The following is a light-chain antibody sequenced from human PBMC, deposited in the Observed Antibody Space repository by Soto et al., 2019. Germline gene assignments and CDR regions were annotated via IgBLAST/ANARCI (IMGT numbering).Light chain of an antibody. CDR3: RSYTSSNTYV. J-gene: IGLJ1*01. CDR2: EDS. V-gene: IGLV2-14*02. Sequence: QSALTQPASVSGSPGQSITISCTGTSSDVGSYNLVSWYQQHPGKAPKLMIYEDSKRPSGVSNRFSGSKSGNTASLTISGLQAEDEADYYCRSYTSSNTYVFGTGTKLTVL. CDR1: SSDVGSYNL.